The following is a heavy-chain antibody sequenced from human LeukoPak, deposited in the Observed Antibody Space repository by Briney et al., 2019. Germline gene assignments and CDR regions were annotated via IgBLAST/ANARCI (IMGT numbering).Heavy chain of an antibody. Sequence: GGSLRLSCAASGFTFSSYSMNWVRQAPGEGLEWVSYISSSSTTIYYADSVKGRFTISRDNAKNSLYLQMNSLRAEDTAVYYCARDIVVAGVFEYWGQGTLATVSS. CDR2: ISSSSTTI. J-gene: IGHJ4*02. CDR1: GFTFSSYS. V-gene: IGHV3-48*01. D-gene: IGHD6-19*01. CDR3: ARDIVVAGVFEY.